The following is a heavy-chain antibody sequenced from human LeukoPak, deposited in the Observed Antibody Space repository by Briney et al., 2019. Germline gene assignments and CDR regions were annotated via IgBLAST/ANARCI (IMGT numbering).Heavy chain of an antibody. CDR3: ARNDPSHDSSGYYFDY. D-gene: IGHD3-22*01. V-gene: IGHV1-69*05. CDR1: GGTVSSYA. Sequence: SVKVSCKASGGTVSSYAIRWVRQAPGQGLEWMGRIIPIFGTANYAQKFQGRVTITTDESTSTAYMELSSLRSEDTAVYYCARNDPSHDSSGYYFDYWGQGTLVTVSS. J-gene: IGHJ4*02. CDR2: IIPIFGTA.